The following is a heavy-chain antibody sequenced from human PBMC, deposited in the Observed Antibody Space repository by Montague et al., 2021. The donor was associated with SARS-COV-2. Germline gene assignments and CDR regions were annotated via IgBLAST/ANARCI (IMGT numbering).Heavy chain of an antibody. Sequence: SETLSLTCVVYGGSFSGYYWSWIRQPPGKGLEWIGEIKDNGFTSYNPSLKSRITISVDTSKNHFSLKLSSVTAADTAVYYCARGGGNSADHYYDGMDVWGLGTTVTVSS. CDR2: IKDNGFT. CDR3: ARGGGNSADHYYDGMDV. D-gene: IGHD4-23*01. V-gene: IGHV4-34*01. CDR1: GGSFSGYY. J-gene: IGHJ6*02.